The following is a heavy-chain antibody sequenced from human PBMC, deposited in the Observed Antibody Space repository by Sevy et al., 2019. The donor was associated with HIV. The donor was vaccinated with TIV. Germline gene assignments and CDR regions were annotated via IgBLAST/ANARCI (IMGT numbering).Heavy chain of an antibody. Sequence: GGSLRLSCAASGFAFSTHAMHWVRQAPGKGLEWVAVISYEGTETFYAASVEGRFTISRDNSKNMLSLQINSLRPEDTAVYYCARDDRPSGWLFDYWGQGTLVTVSS. V-gene: IGHV3-30-3*01. CDR2: ISYEGTET. CDR3: ARDDRPSGWLFDY. CDR1: GFAFSTHA. D-gene: IGHD6-19*01. J-gene: IGHJ4*02.